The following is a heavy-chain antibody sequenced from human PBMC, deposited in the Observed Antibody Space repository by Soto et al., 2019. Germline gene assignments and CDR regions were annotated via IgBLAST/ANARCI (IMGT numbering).Heavy chain of an antibody. D-gene: IGHD6-13*01. CDR2: IYYSGST. CDR1: GGSISSYY. CDR3: ARLLAAGTSRLYYFDY. Sequence: QVQLQESGPGLEKPSETLSLTCTVSGGSISSYYWSWIRQPPGKGLEWIGYIYYSGSTNYNPSLKSRVTISVDTSKNQFSLKLSSVTAADTAVYYCARLLAAGTSRLYYFDYWGQGTLVTVSS. J-gene: IGHJ4*02. V-gene: IGHV4-59*08.